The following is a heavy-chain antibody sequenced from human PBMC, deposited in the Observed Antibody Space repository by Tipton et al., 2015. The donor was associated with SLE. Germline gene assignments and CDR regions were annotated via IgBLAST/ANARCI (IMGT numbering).Heavy chain of an antibody. CDR2: LHHSVTS. Sequence: GLVKPSETLSLTCTVSGSSVSSGSYYWSWIRQPPGKRLEWIGHLHHSVTSSVSLPLRSRVITSVDTSKNQFSLKLSSVTTADTAIYYCARNRPVFGVTDAFDIWSQGTLVTVSS. V-gene: IGHV4-61*01. CDR3: ARNRPVFGVTDAFDI. CDR1: GSSVSSGSYY. D-gene: IGHD3-3*01. J-gene: IGHJ3*02.